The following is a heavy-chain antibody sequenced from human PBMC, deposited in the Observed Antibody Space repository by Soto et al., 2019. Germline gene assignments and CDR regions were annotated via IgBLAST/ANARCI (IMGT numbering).Heavy chain of an antibody. Sequence: QEHLVQSGTEVKKPGASVTISCQASGYLFTTYSMHWVRQVPGQALQWMGIIDPSDGSTIYAQQFQDRLTLTRDTSTNTVYMDLTSLRSEDTAMSYCTKGFVTRQLPNHLYYGMDVWGQGTTVIVSS. CDR1: GYLFTTYS. CDR2: IDPSDGST. D-gene: IGHD6-6*01. V-gene: IGHV1-46*01. J-gene: IGHJ6*02. CDR3: TKGFVTRQLPNHLYYGMDV.